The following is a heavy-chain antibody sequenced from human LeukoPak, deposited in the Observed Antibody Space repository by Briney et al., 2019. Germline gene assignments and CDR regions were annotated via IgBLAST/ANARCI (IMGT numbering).Heavy chain of an antibody. V-gene: IGHV3-48*01. J-gene: IGHJ4*02. CDR1: GFTFSSYA. CDR3: ARDGYDFWSGYPTTVDF. CDR2: ISSSSNTI. D-gene: IGHD3-3*01. Sequence: GGSLRLSCAASGFTFSSYAMNWVRQAPGKGLEWVSYISSSSNTIYYADSVQGRFTISRDNANNSLYLQMNSLRAEDTAVYYCARDGYDFWSGYPTTVDFWGQGTLVTVSS.